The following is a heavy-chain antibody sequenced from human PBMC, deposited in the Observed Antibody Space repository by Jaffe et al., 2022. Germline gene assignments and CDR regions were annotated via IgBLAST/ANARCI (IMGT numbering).Heavy chain of an antibody. CDR1: GGSISSYY. Sequence: QVQLQESGPGLVKPSETLSLTCTVSGGSISSYYWSWIRQPPGKGLEWIGYIYYSGSTNYNPSLKSRVTISVDTSKNQFSLKLSSVTAADTAVYYCARDPYSSGWYNWRGAAFDIWGQGTMVTVSS. CDR3: ARDPYSSGWYNWRGAAFDI. CDR2: IYYSGST. V-gene: IGHV4-59*01. J-gene: IGHJ3*02. D-gene: IGHD6-19*01.